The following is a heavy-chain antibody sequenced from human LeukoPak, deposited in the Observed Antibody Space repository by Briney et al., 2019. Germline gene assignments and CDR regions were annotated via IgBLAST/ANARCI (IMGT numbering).Heavy chain of an antibody. V-gene: IGHV1-2*02. CDR1: GYTFTGYY. CDR2: INPNSGGT. D-gene: IGHD3-10*01. Sequence: ASVKVSCKASGYTFTGYYMHWVRQAPGQGLEWMGWINPNSGGTNYAQKFQGRVTMTRDTSISTAYMELSRLRSDDTAVYYCARATVLLWFGELLFNYYYMDVWGKGTTVTVSS. CDR3: ARATVLLWFGELLFNYYYMDV. J-gene: IGHJ6*03.